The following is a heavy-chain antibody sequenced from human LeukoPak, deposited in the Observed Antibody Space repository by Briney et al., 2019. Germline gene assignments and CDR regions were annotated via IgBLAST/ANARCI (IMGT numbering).Heavy chain of an antibody. J-gene: IGHJ5*02. CDR1: GGTFSSYA. Sequence: SVKVTCKASGGTFSSYAISWVRQAPGQGLEWMGGIIPIFGTANYAQKFQGRVTITTDESTSTAYMELSSLRSEDTAVYYCARSPITMIVVNWFDPWGQGTLVTVSS. D-gene: IGHD3-22*01. V-gene: IGHV1-69*05. CDR3: ARSPITMIVVNWFDP. CDR2: IIPIFGTA.